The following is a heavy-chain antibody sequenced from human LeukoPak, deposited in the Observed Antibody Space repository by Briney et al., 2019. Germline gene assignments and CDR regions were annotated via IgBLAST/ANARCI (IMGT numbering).Heavy chain of an antibody. D-gene: IGHD2-15*01. CDR1: AGSVTGGTYY. V-gene: IGHV4-61*01. CDR2: FYYSGST. Sequence: PSETLSLTCTVSAGSVTGGTYYWSWIRQPPGKGLEWIGYFYYSGSTNFNPSLKSRVTISVDTSKNQFSLKLSSVTAADTAVYYCARAGYCSGGSCFRVYYFDSWGQGALVTVSS. CDR3: ARAGYCSGGSCFRVYYFDS. J-gene: IGHJ4*02.